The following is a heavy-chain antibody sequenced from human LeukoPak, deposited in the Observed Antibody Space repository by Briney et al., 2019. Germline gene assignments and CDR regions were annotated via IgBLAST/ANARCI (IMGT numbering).Heavy chain of an antibody. CDR3: ARDRYYYDPEADAFDI. J-gene: IGHJ3*02. V-gene: IGHV3-48*03. CDR1: GFTFSSYE. Sequence: QTGGSLRLSCAASGFTFSSYEMNWVRQAPGKGLEWVSYISSSGSTIYYADSVKGRFTISRDNAKNSLYLQMNSLRAEDTAVYYCARDRYYYDPEADAFDIWGRGTMVTVSS. CDR2: ISSSGSTI. D-gene: IGHD3-22*01.